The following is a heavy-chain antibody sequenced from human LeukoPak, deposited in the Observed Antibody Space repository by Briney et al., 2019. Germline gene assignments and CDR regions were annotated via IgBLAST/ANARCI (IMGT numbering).Heavy chain of an antibody. D-gene: IGHD3-10*01. CDR1: GGSFSGYY. CDR3: AREGKGITMVRGVIGY. CDR2: INHSGST. V-gene: IGHV4-34*01. Sequence: SETLSLTCAVYGGSFSGYYWSWIRQPPGKGLEWIGEINHSGSTNYNPSLKSRVTISVDTSKNQFSLKLSSVTAADTAVYYCAREGKGITMVRGVIGYWGQGTLVTVSS. J-gene: IGHJ4*02.